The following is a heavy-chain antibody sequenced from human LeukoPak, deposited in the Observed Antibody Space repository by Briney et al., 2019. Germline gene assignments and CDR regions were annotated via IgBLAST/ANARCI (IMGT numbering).Heavy chain of an antibody. J-gene: IGHJ4*02. Sequence: GGSLRLSCAASGFTFDDYAMHWVRQAPGKGLEWVSLISWDGGSTYYADSVKGRFTISRDNSKNTLYLQMNSLRAEDTAVYYCARVQSTPNYYDSSGYYFDYWGQGTLVTVSS. D-gene: IGHD3-22*01. CDR2: ISWDGGST. CDR1: GFTFDDYA. CDR3: ARVQSTPNYYDSSGYYFDY. V-gene: IGHV3-43D*03.